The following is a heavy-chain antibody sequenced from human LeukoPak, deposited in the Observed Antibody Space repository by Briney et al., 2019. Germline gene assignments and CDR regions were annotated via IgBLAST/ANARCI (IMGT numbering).Heavy chain of an antibody. CDR1: GFTFSSYA. CDR2: ISYDGSNK. Sequence: GRSLRLSCAASGFTFSSYAMHWVRQAPGKGLEWVAVISYDGSNKYYADSVKGRFTISRDNSKNTLYLQMNSLRAEDTAMYYCARDPVVVAAGGSFDYWGQGTLVTVSS. CDR3: ARDPVVVAAGGSFDY. V-gene: IGHV3-30*04. J-gene: IGHJ4*02. D-gene: IGHD2-15*01.